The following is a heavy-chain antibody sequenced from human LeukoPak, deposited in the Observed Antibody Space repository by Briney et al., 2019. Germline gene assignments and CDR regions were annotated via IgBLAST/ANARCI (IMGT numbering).Heavy chain of an antibody. D-gene: IGHD6-13*01. CDR3: AKAGGSAWYEY. J-gene: IGHJ4*02. CDR2: INSDGSST. Sequence: QPGGSLRLSCAASGFTFSSNWMHWVRQGPGKGLVWVSRINSDGSSTNYADSVKGRFTISRDNANNTLYLQMNSLRAEDTAVYYCAKAGGSAWYEYWGQGSLVTVSS. CDR1: GFTFSSNW. V-gene: IGHV3-74*01.